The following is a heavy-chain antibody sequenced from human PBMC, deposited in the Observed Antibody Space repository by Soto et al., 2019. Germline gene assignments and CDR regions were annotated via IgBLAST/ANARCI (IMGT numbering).Heavy chain of an antibody. D-gene: IGHD3-3*01. CDR1: GFTFSSYA. Sequence: EVQLLESGGGLVQPGGSLRLSCAASGFTFSSYAKSWVRQAPGKGLEWVSTISGSGGSTYYADSVKGRFTISRDNSKNTLYLQMNSLRAEDTAVYYCAKGLRLLEWSPHYGMDVWGPGTTVTVSS. CDR3: AKGLRLLEWSPHYGMDV. J-gene: IGHJ6*02. V-gene: IGHV3-23*01. CDR2: ISGSGGST.